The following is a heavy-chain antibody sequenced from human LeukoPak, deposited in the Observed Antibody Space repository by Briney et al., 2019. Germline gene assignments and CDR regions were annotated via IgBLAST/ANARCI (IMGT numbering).Heavy chain of an antibody. J-gene: IGHJ6*04. CDR1: GFTFSSYG. CDR3: AKEGCSGGSCYWGDYYYYYGMDV. CDR2: ISYDGSNK. Sequence: PGGSLRLSCAASGFTFSSYGMHWVRQAPGKGLEWVAVISYDGSNKYYADSVKGRFTISRDNSKNTLHLQMNSLRAEDTAVYYCAKEGCSGGSCYWGDYYYYYGMDVWGKGTTVTVSS. V-gene: IGHV3-30*18. D-gene: IGHD2-15*01.